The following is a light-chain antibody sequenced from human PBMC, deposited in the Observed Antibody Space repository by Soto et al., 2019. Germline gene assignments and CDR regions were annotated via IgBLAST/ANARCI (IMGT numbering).Light chain of an antibody. J-gene: IGKJ2*01. CDR2: NAS. CDR1: QSVSSY. V-gene: IGKV3-11*01. CDR3: QQRTNWPYT. Sequence: EVVLTQSPATLSLSPGERATLSCRASQSVSSYLVWYQQKPGQAPRLLIYNASNRATGIPARFSGSGSGTDYTRTISSLEPEDFAVYYCQQRTNWPYTFGLGTKLEIK.